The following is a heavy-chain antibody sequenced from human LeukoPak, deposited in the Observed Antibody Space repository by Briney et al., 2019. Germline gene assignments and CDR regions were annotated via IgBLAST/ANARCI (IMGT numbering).Heavy chain of an antibody. D-gene: IGHD4-17*01. Sequence: GGSLRLSCAASGFTFSGSATHWVRQASGKGLEWVGRIRSKANSYATAYAASVKGRFTISRDDSKNTAYLRMNSLKTEDTAVYYCTRQGYGDYDGYWGQGTLVTVSS. V-gene: IGHV3-73*01. CDR2: IRSKANSYAT. CDR1: GFTFSGSA. J-gene: IGHJ4*02. CDR3: TRQGYGDYDGY.